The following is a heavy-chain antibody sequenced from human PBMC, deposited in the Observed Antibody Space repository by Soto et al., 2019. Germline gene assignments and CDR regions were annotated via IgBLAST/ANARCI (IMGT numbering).Heavy chain of an antibody. J-gene: IGHJ4*02. Sequence: SVKVSCKASGGAFPNSSISWVRQAPGQGLEWMGGVVVTSGTVNYAQKFQGRVTITADESTSTAYMEVTSLKSEDTAIYYCAGDSRYAGKPIYFDLWGQGTLVTVSS. CDR2: VVVTSGTV. CDR3: AGDSRYAGKPIYFDL. V-gene: IGHV1-69*13. CDR1: GGAFPNSS. D-gene: IGHD1-26*01.